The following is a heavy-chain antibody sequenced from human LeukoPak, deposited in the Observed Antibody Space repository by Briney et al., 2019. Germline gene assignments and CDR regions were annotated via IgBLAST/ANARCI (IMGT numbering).Heavy chain of an antibody. CDR2: IYHSGST. CDR1: GGSISSGGYS. J-gene: IGHJ3*02. CDR3: ARIADDAFDI. Sequence: SETLSLTCAVSGGSISSGGYSWSWIRQPPGKGLEWIGYIYHSGSTYYNPSLKSRVTISVDRSKNQLSLKLSSVTAAGTAVYYCARIADDAFDIWGQGTMVTVSS. D-gene: IGHD6-13*01. V-gene: IGHV4-30-2*01.